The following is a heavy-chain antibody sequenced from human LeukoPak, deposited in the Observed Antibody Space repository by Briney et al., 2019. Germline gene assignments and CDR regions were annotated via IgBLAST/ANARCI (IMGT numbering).Heavy chain of an antibody. CDR2: IYYSGST. D-gene: IGHD2-2*01. V-gene: IGHV4-39*02. CDR1: GGSISSSSYY. J-gene: IGHJ6*03. CDR3: ARDLKVPAASYYYYYYMDV. Sequence: PSETLSLTCTVSGGSISSSSYYWGWIRQPPGKGLEWIGSIYYSGSTYYNPSLKSRVTISVDTSKNQFSLKLSSVTAADTAVYYCARDLKVPAASYYYYYYMDVWGKGTTVTVSS.